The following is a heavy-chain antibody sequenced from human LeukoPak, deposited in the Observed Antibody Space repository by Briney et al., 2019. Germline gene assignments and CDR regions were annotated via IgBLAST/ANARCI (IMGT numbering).Heavy chain of an antibody. V-gene: IGHV3-23*01. J-gene: IGHJ4*02. CDR3: AKDATASPYFHWFDN. CDR2: ISSGDRT. CDR1: GFIFNTYS. Sequence: GGSLRLSCTASGFIFNTYSMNWVRQAPGKGLEWVAGISSGDRTFHAESVKGRFTISRDKSKDTLYLQMNSLRAEDTAVYYCAKDATASPYFHWFDNWGQGTQVIVSS. D-gene: IGHD3-9*01.